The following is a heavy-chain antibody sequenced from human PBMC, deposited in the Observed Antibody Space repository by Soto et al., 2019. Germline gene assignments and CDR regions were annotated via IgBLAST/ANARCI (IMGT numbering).Heavy chain of an antibody. D-gene: IGHD2-2*01. J-gene: IGHJ6*02. CDR3: ARDVGDAQPYYYGMDV. CDR2: IYYSGST. Sequence: PSETLSLTCTVSGGSISSYYWSWIRQPPGKGLEWIGYIYYSGSTNYNPSLKSRVTISVDTSKNQFSLKLSSVTAADTAVYYCARDVGDAQPYYYGMDVWSQGTTVTVSS. V-gene: IGHV4-59*01. CDR1: GGSISSYY.